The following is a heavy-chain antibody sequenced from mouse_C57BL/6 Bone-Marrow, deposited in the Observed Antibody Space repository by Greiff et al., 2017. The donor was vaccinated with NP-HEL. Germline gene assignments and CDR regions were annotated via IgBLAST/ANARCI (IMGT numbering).Heavy chain of an antibody. Sequence: QVQLQQSGAELMKPGASVKLSCKATGYTFTGYWIEWVKQRPGQGLEWIGEILPGSGSTNYKEKFKGKVTFTADTSSNTVYMQLSSLTTEDSAISYCARLIYYANGGYFDVWGTGTTVTVSS. CDR2: ILPGSGST. CDR1: GYTFTGYW. V-gene: IGHV1-9*01. D-gene: IGHD2-1*01. CDR3: ARLIYYANGGYFDV. J-gene: IGHJ1*03.